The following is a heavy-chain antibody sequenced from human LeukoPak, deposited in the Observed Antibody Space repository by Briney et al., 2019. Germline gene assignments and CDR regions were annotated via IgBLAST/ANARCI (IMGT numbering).Heavy chain of an antibody. CDR3: ARDFLGSITGSDDAFDI. V-gene: IGHV1-2*02. J-gene: IGHJ3*02. Sequence: ASVKVSCKASGYTFTGYYMHWVRQAPGQGLEWMGWINPNSGGTNYAQKFQGRVTMTRDTSISTAYMELSRLRSDDMAVYYCARDFLGSITGSDDAFDIWGQGTMVTVSS. D-gene: IGHD1-20*01. CDR2: INPNSGGT. CDR1: GYTFTGYY.